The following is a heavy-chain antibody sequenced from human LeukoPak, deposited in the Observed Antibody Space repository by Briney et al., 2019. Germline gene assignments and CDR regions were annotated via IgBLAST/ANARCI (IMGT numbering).Heavy chain of an antibody. CDR3: ARDQGGYYFHY. V-gene: IGHV1-18*04. J-gene: IGHJ4*02. Sequence: EASVKVSCKASGYTFTSYGISWVRQAPGQGLEWMGWISAYNGNTNYAQKLQGRVTMTTDISTSTAYMELRSLRPDDTAVYYCARDQGGYYFHYWGQGTLVTLSS. CDR2: ISAYNGNT. CDR1: GYTFTSYG.